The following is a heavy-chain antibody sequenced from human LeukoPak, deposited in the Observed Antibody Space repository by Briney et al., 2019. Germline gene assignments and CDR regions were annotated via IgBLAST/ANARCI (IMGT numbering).Heavy chain of an antibody. D-gene: IGHD2-2*03. Sequence: GGSLRLSCAASGFTFSSYGMHWVRQAPGKGLEWVAVISYDGSNKYYADSVKGRFTISRDNSKNTLYLQMNSLRAEDTAVYYCARVDDLDAFDIWGQGTMVTVSS. J-gene: IGHJ3*02. V-gene: IGHV3-30*03. CDR1: GFTFSSYG. CDR2: ISYDGSNK. CDR3: ARVDDLDAFDI.